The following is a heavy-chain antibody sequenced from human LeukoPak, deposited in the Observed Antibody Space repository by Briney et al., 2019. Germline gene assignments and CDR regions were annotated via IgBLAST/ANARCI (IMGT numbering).Heavy chain of an antibody. J-gene: IGHJ3*02. Sequence: GESLKISCKGSGYSFTSYWIGWVRQMPGKGLEWMGIIYPGDFDTRYRPSFQGQVTISADKSISTAYRQWSSLKASDTAMYYCARLEYSSSSFAFDIWGQGTMVTVSS. V-gene: IGHV5-51*01. CDR3: ARLEYSSSSFAFDI. D-gene: IGHD6-6*01. CDR2: IYPGDFDT. CDR1: GYSFTSYW.